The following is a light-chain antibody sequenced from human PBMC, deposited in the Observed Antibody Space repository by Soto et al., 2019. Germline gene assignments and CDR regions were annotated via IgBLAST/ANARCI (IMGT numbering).Light chain of an antibody. CDR2: GAS. J-gene: IGKJ1*01. CDR1: QTIRSNY. V-gene: IGKV3-20*01. CDR3: QQYGSSPWT. Sequence: ETVLTQSPGTLSLSPVERATLSCRASQTIRSNYLAWYRQTPGQAPRLLIYGASNRATGIADRFSGSGSGKDFTLIISRLEPEDFALDYCQQYGSSPWTFGQGTKVEIK.